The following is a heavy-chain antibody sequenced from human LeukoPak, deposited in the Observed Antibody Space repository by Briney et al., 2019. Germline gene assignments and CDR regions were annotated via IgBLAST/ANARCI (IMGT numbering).Heavy chain of an antibody. J-gene: IGHJ3*02. V-gene: IGHV4-34*01. D-gene: IGHD3-3*01. CDR1: SGSFSGYY. CDR2: INHSGST. CDR3: ARVIITIFGVVIDDAFDI. Sequence: SETLSLTCAVYSGSFSGYYWSWIRQPPGKGLEWIGEINHSGSTNYNPSLKSRVTISVDTSKNQFSLKLSSVTAADTAVYYCARVIITIFGVVIDDAFDIWGQGTMVTVSS.